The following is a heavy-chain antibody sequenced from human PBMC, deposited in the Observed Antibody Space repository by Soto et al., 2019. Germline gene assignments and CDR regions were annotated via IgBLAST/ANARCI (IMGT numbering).Heavy chain of an antibody. D-gene: IGHD5-12*01. J-gene: IGHJ4*02. Sequence: SETLSLTCTVSGGSISSGGYYWSWIRQHPGKGLEWIGYIYYSGSTYYNPSLKSRVTISVDTSKNQFSLKLSSVTAADTAVYYCARGPESGYEDYWGQGTLVTVSS. CDR1: GGSISSGGYY. V-gene: IGHV4-31*03. CDR3: ARGPESGYEDY. CDR2: IYYSGST.